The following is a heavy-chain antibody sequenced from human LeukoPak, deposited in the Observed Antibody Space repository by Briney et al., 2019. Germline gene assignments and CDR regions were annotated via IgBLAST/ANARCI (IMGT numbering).Heavy chain of an antibody. CDR2: IYYSGST. V-gene: IGHV4-59*01. CDR3: ARALAYCGGDCYRRGYYYYYGMDV. J-gene: IGHJ6*02. CDR1: GGSISSYY. D-gene: IGHD2-21*02. Sequence: SETLSLTCTVSGGSISSYYWSWIRQPPGRGLEWIGYIYYSGSTNYNPSLKSRVTISVDTSKNQFSLKLSSVTAADTAVYYCARALAYCGGDCYRRGYYYYYGMDVWGQGTTVTVSS.